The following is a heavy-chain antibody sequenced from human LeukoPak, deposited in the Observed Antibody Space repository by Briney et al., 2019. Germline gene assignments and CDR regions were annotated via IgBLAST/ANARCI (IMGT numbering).Heavy chain of an antibody. CDR2: ISSSGSTT. V-gene: IGHV3-48*03. CDR1: GFTFSSYE. J-gene: IGHJ5*02. CDR3: AKDPLQWLVRGPWFDP. D-gene: IGHD6-19*01. Sequence: PGGSLRLSCAASGFTFSSYEMNWVRQAPGKGLEWVSYISSSGSTTYYADSVKGRFTISRDNSKNTLYLQMNSLRAEDTAVYYCAKDPLQWLVRGPWFDPWGQGTLVTVSS.